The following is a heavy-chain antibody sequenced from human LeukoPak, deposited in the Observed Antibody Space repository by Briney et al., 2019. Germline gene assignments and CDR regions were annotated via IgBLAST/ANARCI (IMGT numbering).Heavy chain of an antibody. CDR3: RRAFDH. V-gene: IGHV1-46*01. CDR2: SFTSGGKT. D-gene: IGHD2-15*01. J-gene: IGHJ5*02. CDR1: GSKCTDYY. Sequence: SSVNLSCKASGSKCTDYYTYWVRQAPGRGLEWMGASFTSGGKTHYSKTFHGRLTLTRETSTNTVSIELTGLRTDETAPFFCRRAFDHWGQGTLVTHSS.